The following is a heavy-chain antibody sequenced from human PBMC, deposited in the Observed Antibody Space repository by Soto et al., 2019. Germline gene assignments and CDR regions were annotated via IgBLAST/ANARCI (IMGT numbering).Heavy chain of an antibody. CDR1: GFTLSDHY. Sequence: GSLRLSCAASGFTLSDHYVSWIRQAPGKGLEWIGYSSNSGSFTRYADSVKGRFSISRDNAKSSLYLQISSLRGDDTATYYCVKSGDNYNLLDYWGQGTPVTVSS. D-gene: IGHD1-1*01. CDR2: SSNSGSFT. CDR3: VKSGDNYNLLDY. J-gene: IGHJ4*02. V-gene: IGHV3-11*06.